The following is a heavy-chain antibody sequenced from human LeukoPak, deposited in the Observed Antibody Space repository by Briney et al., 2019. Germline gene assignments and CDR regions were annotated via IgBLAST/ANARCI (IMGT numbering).Heavy chain of an antibody. D-gene: IGHD2-15*01. CDR1: GFTFGNYW. J-gene: IGHJ5*02. CDR3: ARARGCSGGNCYPGWFDP. CDR2: IKQDGIEK. Sequence: GGSLRLSFVTSGFTFGNYWMTWVRQAPGKGLECVANIKQDGIEKYYVDSVRGRFTISRDNAKNSLYLQMNSLRAEDTAVYYCARARGCSGGNCYPGWFDPWGQGTLVTVSS. V-gene: IGHV3-7*01.